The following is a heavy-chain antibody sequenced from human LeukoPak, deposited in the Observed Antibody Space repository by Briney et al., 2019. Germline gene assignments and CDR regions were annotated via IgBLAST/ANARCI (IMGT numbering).Heavy chain of an antibody. V-gene: IGHV3-74*01. J-gene: IGHJ4*02. CDR2: VNSDGSST. D-gene: IGHD1-26*01. CDR1: GFTFSTYW. CDR3: ARDGTSREQFAY. Sequence: PGGSLRLSCAASGFTFSTYWMYWVRQDPGKGLVWVSRVNSDGSSTNYADSVKGRFTISRDNAKNTLYLQMNSLRAEDTAVYYCARDGTSREQFAYWGQGTLVTVSS.